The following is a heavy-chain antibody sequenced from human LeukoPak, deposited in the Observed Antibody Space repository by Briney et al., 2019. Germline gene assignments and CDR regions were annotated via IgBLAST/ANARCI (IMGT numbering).Heavy chain of an antibody. Sequence: ASVKVSCKASGYTFTGYYMHWVRQAPGQGLEWMGWINPGSGATNCAQRFHGRVTMTRDTSISTVYMELSRLRSDDTAVYYCARDRAYYGSGSPHWGANWFDPWGQGTLVTVSS. CDR3: ARDRAYYGSGSPHWGANWFDP. CDR1: GYTFTGYY. J-gene: IGHJ5*02. D-gene: IGHD3-10*01. CDR2: INPGSGAT. V-gene: IGHV1-2*02.